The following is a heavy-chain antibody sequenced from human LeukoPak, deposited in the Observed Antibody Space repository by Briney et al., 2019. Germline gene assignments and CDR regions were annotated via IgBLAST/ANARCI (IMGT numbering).Heavy chain of an antibody. V-gene: IGHV1-69*05. CDR1: GGTFSCYA. CDR2: IIPIFGTA. Sequence: ASVKVSCKASGGTFSCYAISWVRQAPGQGLEWMGGIIPIFGTANYAQKFQGRVTITTDESTSTAYMELSSLRSEDTAVYYCARTPPMEYYDSPPYYYMDVWGKGTTVTVSS. CDR3: ARTPPMEYYDSPPYYYMDV. J-gene: IGHJ6*03. D-gene: IGHD3-22*01.